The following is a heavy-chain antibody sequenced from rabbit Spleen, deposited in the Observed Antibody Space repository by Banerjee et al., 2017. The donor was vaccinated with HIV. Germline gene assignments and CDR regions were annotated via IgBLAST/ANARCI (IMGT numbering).Heavy chain of an antibody. CDR3: ARDGAGGSYFAL. V-gene: IGHV1S47*01. D-gene: IGHD8-1*01. CDR1: GFSFSNKA. Sequence: QEQLVESGGGLVKPEGSLKLSCTASGFSFSNKAVMCWVRQAPGKGLEWIGYIDPIFGRTYYASWVNGRFTISRHNAQNTLYLQMTSLTAADTATYFCARDGAGGSYFALWGPGTLVTVS. CDR2: IDPIFGRT. J-gene: IGHJ4*01.